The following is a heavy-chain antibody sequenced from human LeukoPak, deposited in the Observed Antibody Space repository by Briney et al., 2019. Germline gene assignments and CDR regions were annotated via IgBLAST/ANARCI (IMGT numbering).Heavy chain of an antibody. CDR1: GFTFSSYA. D-gene: IGHD6-19*01. J-gene: IGHJ4*02. Sequence: GGSLRLSCAASGFTFSSYAMSWVRQAPGKGLEWVSVMSGSGGSTYYADSVEGRFTIPRDNSKNTLYLQMNSLRAEDTAVYYCAKLYSSGWYVGYWGQGTLVTVSS. CDR2: MSGSGGST. CDR3: AKLYSSGWYVGY. V-gene: IGHV3-23*01.